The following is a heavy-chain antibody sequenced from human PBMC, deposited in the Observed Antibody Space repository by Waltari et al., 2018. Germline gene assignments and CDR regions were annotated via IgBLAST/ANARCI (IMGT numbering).Heavy chain of an antibody. Sequence: QLQLQESGPGLVKPSETLSLTCTVSGGSISSSSYYWGWIRQPPGKGLEWIGSIYYSGSTYYNPSLKRRVTISVDTSKNQFSLKLSSVTAADTAVYYCARVRSCSSWYCNWFDPWGQGTLVTVSS. D-gene: IGHD6-13*01. CDR1: GGSISSSSYY. CDR2: IYYSGST. CDR3: ARVRSCSSWYCNWFDP. V-gene: IGHV4-39*07. J-gene: IGHJ5*02.